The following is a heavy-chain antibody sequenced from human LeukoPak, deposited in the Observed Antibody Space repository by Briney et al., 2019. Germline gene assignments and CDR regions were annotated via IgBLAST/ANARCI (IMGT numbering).Heavy chain of an antibody. D-gene: IGHD3-22*01. CDR3: ATAYYYDSSGYSLNLNY. V-gene: IGHV1-24*01. J-gene: IGHJ4*02. CDR2: FDAEDGET. Sequence: GASVKASCKVSGYTPTELSMHRGRQAPGKGLEWRGGFDAEDGETIYAQKFQGRVTMTEDTSTDTACMELSSLRSEDTAVYYCATAYYYDSSGYSLNLNYWGQGTLVTVSS. CDR1: GYTPTELS.